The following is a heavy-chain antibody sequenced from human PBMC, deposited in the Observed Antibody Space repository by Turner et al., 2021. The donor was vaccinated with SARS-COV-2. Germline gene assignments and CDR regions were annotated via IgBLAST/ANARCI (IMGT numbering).Heavy chain of an antibody. D-gene: IGHD1-26*01. V-gene: IGHV4-31*03. J-gene: IGHJ3*02. CDR1: GGSISSSSYY. CDR2: IYYSGST. CDR3: ARESPWWEGIDAFDI. Sequence: QLQLQESGPGLVKPSETLSLTCTVPGGSISSSSYYWGWIRQHPGKGLEWIGYIYYSGSTYYNPSLKSRVTISVDTSKNQFSLKLSSVTAADTAVYYCARESPWWEGIDAFDISGQGTMVTVSS.